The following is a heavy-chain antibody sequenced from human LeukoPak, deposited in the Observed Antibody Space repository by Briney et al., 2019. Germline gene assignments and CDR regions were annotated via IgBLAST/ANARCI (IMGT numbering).Heavy chain of an antibody. V-gene: IGHV4-39*01. D-gene: IGHD6-19*01. J-gene: IGHJ4*02. CDR1: GVSISSSSYF. CDR2: IFYSGNT. CDR3: ARHRGAGWYYFDY. Sequence: SETLSLTCTVSGVSISSSSYFWGWVRQPPGKGLEWIGSIFYSGNTYYNASLKSRVTVSVDTSKNQFSLKLSSVTAADTAVYYCARHRGAGWYYFDYWGQGTLVTVSS.